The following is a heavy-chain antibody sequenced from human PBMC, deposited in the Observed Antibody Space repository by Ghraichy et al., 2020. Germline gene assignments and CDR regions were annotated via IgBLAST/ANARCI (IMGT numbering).Heavy chain of an antibody. CDR1: GFTFSTYS. CDR2: ISSSSSSV. Sequence: GESLNISCAASGFTFSTYSMNWVRQAPGKGLEWVSYISSSSSSVYYADSVRGRFTISRDNAKNSLYLQMNSLRDEDTAVYYCAREYCSGGSCYSGFDYWGQGTLVTVSS. CDR3: AREYCSGGSCYSGFDY. J-gene: IGHJ4*02. D-gene: IGHD2-15*01. V-gene: IGHV3-48*02.